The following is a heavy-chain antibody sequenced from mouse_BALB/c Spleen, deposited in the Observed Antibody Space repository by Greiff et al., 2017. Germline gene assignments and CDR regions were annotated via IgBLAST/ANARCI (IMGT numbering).Heavy chain of an antibody. CDR1: GFSLTGYG. CDR3: ARDHWGWYFDV. V-gene: IGHV2-6-7*01. D-gene: IGHD4-1*01. J-gene: IGHJ1*01. Sequence: VKLMESGPGLVAPSQSLSITCTVSGFSLTGYGVSWVRQPPGKGLEWLGTMWGDGSTDYNSALKSRLSISKDNSKSQVFLQMISLQTDDTARYYCARDHWGWYFDVWGAGTTVSVA. CDR2: MWGDGST.